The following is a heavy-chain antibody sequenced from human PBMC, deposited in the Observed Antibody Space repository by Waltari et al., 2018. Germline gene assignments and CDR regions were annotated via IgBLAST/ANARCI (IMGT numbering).Heavy chain of an antibody. CDR2: IYYDGTA. V-gene: IGHV4-39*07. J-gene: IGHJ4*02. CDR1: GGSISGRVYY. CDR3: VRDRGLRTFFDH. Sequence: QVQLQESGPGLVKPSETLSLTCSVSGGSISGRVYYWGWIRQPPGKGLEYIGSIYYDGTAFYNPSLKTPVTISVDTSYNQFSLKMKSVTAADTAMYFCVRDRGLRTFFDHWGQGIFVTVSS. D-gene: IGHD4-17*01.